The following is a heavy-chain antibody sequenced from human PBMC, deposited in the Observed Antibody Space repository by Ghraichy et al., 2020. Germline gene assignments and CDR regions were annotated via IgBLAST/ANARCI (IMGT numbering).Heavy chain of an antibody. D-gene: IGHD6-13*01. CDR1: GFTVSSNY. CDR3: AVSPRRYSLDY. V-gene: IGHV3-53*01. J-gene: IGHJ4*02. Sequence: GGSLRLSCAASGFTVSSNYMSWVRQAPGKGLEWVSLIYSGGSTYYADSVKGRFTIFRDNSKNTLYLQMNSLRAEDTAVYYCAVSPRRYSLDYWGQGTLVTVSS. CDR2: IYSGGST.